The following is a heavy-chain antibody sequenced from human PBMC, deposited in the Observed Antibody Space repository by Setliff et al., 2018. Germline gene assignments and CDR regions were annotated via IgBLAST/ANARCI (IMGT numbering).Heavy chain of an antibody. D-gene: IGHD3-10*01. Sequence: SETLSLTCAVSGDSISSGNWWSWVRQPPEKGLEWIGEINHSGNTNYNPSLKSRVTMSVDKSKNQFSLRLSSVTAADSAIYYCARDRSALVRGVVHHNYFDPWGQGNKVTVSS. CDR3: ARDRSALVRGVVHHNYFDP. V-gene: IGHV4-4*02. J-gene: IGHJ5*02. CDR2: INHSGNT. CDR1: GDSISSGNW.